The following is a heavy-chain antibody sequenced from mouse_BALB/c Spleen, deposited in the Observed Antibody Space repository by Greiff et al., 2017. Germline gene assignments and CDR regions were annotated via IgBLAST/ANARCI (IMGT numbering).Heavy chain of an antibody. CDR2: IWGDGST. Sequence: VKVVESGPGLVAPSQSLSITCTVSGFSLTGYGVNWVRQPPGKGLEWLGMIWGDGSTDYNSALKSRLSISKDNSKSQVFLKMNSLQTDDTARYYCARGGYGYDYAMDYWGQGTSVTVSS. V-gene: IGHV2-6-7*01. J-gene: IGHJ4*01. CDR3: ARGGYGYDYAMDY. CDR1: GFSLTGYG. D-gene: IGHD1-2*01.